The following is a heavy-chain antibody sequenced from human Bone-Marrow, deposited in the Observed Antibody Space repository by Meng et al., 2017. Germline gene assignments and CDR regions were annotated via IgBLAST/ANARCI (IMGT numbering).Heavy chain of an antibody. V-gene: IGHV3-74*01. CDR2: INNDGSST. CDR3: ASEVDY. Sequence: GESLKISCAASGFTFSGNWMHWVRQAPGKGLVWVSRINNDGSSTSYADSAKGRFTISRDNAKNTLYLQMNSLRAEDTAVYYCASEVDYWGRGTLVTVSS. CDR1: GFTFSGNW. J-gene: IGHJ4*02.